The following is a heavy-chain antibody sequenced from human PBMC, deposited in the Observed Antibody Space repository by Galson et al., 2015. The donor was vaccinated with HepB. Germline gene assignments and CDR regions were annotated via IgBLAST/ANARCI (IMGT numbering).Heavy chain of an antibody. D-gene: IGHD3-10*01. CDR2: IRYDGSNK. Sequence: SLRLSCAASGFTFSSYGMHWVRQAPGKGLEWVAFIRYDGSNKYYADSVKGRFTISRDNSKNTLYLQMNCLRAEDTAVYYCAKDLRRGVLLWFGESNLYGMDVWGQGTTVTVSS. CDR3: AKDLRRGVLLWFGESNLYGMDV. CDR1: GFTFSSYG. J-gene: IGHJ6*02. V-gene: IGHV3-30*02.